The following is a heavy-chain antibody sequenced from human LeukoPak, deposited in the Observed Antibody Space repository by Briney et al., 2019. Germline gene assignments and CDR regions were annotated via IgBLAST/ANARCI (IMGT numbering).Heavy chain of an antibody. Sequence: SVKVSCKASGGTFGSYAISWVRQAPGQGLEWMGGIIPIFGTANYAQKFQGRVTITTDESTSTAYMELSSLRSEDTAVYYCAILAVAGPIDYWGQGTLVTVSS. CDR2: IIPIFGTA. CDR3: AILAVAGPIDY. J-gene: IGHJ4*02. V-gene: IGHV1-69*05. D-gene: IGHD6-19*01. CDR1: GGTFGSYA.